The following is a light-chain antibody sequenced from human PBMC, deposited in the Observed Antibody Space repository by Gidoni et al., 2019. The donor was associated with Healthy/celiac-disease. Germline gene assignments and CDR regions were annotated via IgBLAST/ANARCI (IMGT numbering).Light chain of an antibody. CDR2: AAS. CDR3: LQSYSTRYT. CDR1: QSISSY. Sequence: DIQMTQSPSSLSASVGDRVTITCRASQSISSYLNWYQQKPGKAPKLLIYAASSLQSGVPSRFSGSGSGTDFTLTISSLQPDDFATYYCLQSYSTRYTFGQGTKLEIK. V-gene: IGKV1-39*01. J-gene: IGKJ2*01.